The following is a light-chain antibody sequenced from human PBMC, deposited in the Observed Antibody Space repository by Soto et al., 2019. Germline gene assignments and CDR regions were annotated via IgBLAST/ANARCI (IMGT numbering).Light chain of an antibody. CDR2: KAS. V-gene: IGKV1-5*03. J-gene: IGKJ1*01. Sequence: DIQMTQSPSTLSGSVGDRVTITCRASQTISSWLAWYQQKPGKAPKLLIYKASTLKSGVPSRFSGSGSGTEFTLTISSLQPEDFATYSCQQSYSTTWTFGQGTKVDI. CDR3: QQSYSTTWT. CDR1: QTISSW.